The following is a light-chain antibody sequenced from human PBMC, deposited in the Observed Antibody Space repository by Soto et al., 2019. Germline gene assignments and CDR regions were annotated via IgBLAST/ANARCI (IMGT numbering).Light chain of an antibody. V-gene: IGLV2-23*02. CDR3: CSYAGSTAFDVL. J-gene: IGLJ2*01. CDR2: EVN. Sequence: QSALTQPASVSGSPGQSITISCTGTGSDVGSYNLVSWYQQHPGRAPKLMIYEVNKRPSGVSNRFSGSKSGNTASLTISGLQAEDDADYYCCSYAGSTAFDVLFGGGTKLTVL. CDR1: GSDVGSYNL.